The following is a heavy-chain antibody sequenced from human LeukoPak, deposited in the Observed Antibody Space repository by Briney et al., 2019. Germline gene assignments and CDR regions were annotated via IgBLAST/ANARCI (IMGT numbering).Heavy chain of an antibody. Sequence: GGSLRLSCAASGFTFSSYAMHWVRQAPGKGLEWVAVISYDGSNKYYADSVKGRFTISRDNSKNTLYLQMNSLRAEDTAVYYCAKDLRDDSRSWFDPWGQGTLVTVSS. CDR3: AKDLRDDSRSWFDP. CDR2: ISYDGSNK. CDR1: GFTFSSYA. D-gene: IGHD3-22*01. V-gene: IGHV3-30*04. J-gene: IGHJ5*02.